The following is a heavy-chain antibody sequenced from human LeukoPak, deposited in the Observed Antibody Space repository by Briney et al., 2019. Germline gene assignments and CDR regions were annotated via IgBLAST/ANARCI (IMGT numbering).Heavy chain of an antibody. V-gene: IGHV3-20*01. CDR1: GFTFDDYG. CDR2: INWYGGST. D-gene: IGHD3-10*01. Sequence: GGSLRLSCAACGFTFDDYGMSWLRQAPGKGLEWVSGINWYGGSTGYAASVKGQFTISRDNANNSLYLQMNSLRAEDTALYHCARGITMVRGVPSDYWGQGTLVTVSS. CDR3: ARGITMVRGVPSDY. J-gene: IGHJ4*02.